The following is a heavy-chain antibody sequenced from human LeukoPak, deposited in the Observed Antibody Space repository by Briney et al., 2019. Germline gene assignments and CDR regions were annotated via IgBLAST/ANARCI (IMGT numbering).Heavy chain of an antibody. CDR2: IYYSGST. CDR3: ARGGSSSWGGWFAP. V-gene: IGHV4-39*07. D-gene: IGHD6-13*01. J-gene: IGHJ5*02. CDR1: GGSISSSSYY. Sequence: SETLSLTCTVSGGSISSSSYYWGWIRQPPGKGLEWIGSIYYSGSTYYNPSLKSRVTISVDTSKNQFSLKLSSVTAADTAVYYCARGGSSSWGGWFAPWGQGTLVTVSS.